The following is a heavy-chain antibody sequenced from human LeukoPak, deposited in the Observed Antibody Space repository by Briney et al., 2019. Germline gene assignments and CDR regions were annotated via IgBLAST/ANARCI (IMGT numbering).Heavy chain of an antibody. CDR2: TNPNSGGT. Sequence: ASVKVSCKASGYTFTGYYMHWVRQAPGQGLEWMGWTNPNSGGTNYAQKFQGRVTMTRDTSISTAYMELSRLRSDDTAVYYCAREVETHGEATRYFDLWGHGTLVTVSS. CDR3: AREVETHGEATRYFDL. CDR1: GYTFTGYY. V-gene: IGHV1-2*02. D-gene: IGHD3-10*01. J-gene: IGHJ2*01.